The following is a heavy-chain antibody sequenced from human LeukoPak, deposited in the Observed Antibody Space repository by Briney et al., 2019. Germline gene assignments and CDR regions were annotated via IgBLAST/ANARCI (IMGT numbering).Heavy chain of an antibody. CDR2: ISSNGGST. D-gene: IGHD7-27*01. CDR3: ARGGGGTGDSAFDI. V-gene: IGHV3-64*02. CDR1: GFTFSSYA. Sequence: GGSLRLSCAASGFTFSSYAMHWVRQAPGKGLEYVSAISSNGGSTYYADSVKGRFTISRDNSKNTLYLQMGSLRAEDMAVYYCARGGGGTGDSAFDIWGQGTMVTASS. J-gene: IGHJ3*02.